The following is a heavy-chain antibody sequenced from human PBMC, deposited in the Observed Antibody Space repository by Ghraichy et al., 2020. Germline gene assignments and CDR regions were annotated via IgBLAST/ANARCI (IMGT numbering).Heavy chain of an antibody. D-gene: IGHD5-18*01. CDR3: AKGGLGPGYSYGPNSYFDY. CDR1: GFTFDDYA. Sequence: LRISCAASGFTFDDYAMHWVRQAPGKGLEWVSGISWNSGSIGYADSVKGRFTISRDNAKNSLYLQMNSLRAEDTALYYCAKGGLGPGYSYGPNSYFDYWGQGTLVTVSS. CDR2: ISWNSGSI. V-gene: IGHV3-9*01. J-gene: IGHJ4*02.